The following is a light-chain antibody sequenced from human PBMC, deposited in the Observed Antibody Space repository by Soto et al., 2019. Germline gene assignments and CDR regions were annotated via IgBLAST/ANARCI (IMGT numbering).Light chain of an antibody. J-gene: IGKJ2*01. CDR1: QSVTSNY. Sequence: ESVLTQSPGTLSLSPGERATLSCRASQSVTSNYLAWYQQKPGQAPRLLICGASSRATGIPDRFSGSGSGTDFTLTITRLEPEDFAVYYCQQYGTSPYTFGQGTKLEIK. V-gene: IGKV3-20*01. CDR2: GAS. CDR3: QQYGTSPYT.